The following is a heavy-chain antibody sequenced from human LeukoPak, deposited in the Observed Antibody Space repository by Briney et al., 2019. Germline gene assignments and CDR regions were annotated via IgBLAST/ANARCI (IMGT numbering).Heavy chain of an antibody. D-gene: IGHD6-13*01. CDR3: ARVKGILAADYYFDY. CDR1: GYTFTGYY. Sequence: ASVKVSCKASGYTFTGYYMHWVRQAPGQGLEWMGWINPNSGGTNYAQKFQGRVTMTRDTSIGTAYMELSRLRSDDTAVYYCARVKGILAADYYFDYWGQGTLVTVSS. CDR2: INPNSGGT. J-gene: IGHJ4*02. V-gene: IGHV1-2*02.